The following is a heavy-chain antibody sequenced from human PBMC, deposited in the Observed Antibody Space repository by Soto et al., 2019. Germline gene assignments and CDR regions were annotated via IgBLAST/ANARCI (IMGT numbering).Heavy chain of an antibody. V-gene: IGHV3-7*01. CDR1: GFTFSSYC. J-gene: IGHJ6*04. CDR2: IKQDGSEK. CDR3: ARDLSEESIVVVPVKPLGQEMDV. D-gene: IGHD2-2*01. Sequence: GGSLRLSCAASGFTFSSYCMSWVRQAPGKGLEWVANIKQDGSEKYYVDSVKGRFTISRDNAKNSLYLQMNSLRAEDTAVYYCARDLSEESIVVVPVKPLGQEMDVWGKGTTVTVSS.